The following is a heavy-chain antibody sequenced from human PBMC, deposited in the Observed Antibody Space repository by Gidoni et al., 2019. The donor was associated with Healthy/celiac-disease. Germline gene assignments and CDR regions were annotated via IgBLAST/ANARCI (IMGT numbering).Heavy chain of an antibody. J-gene: IGHJ4*02. CDR2: ISGSGGST. Sequence: EVQLLESGGGLVQPGGSLRLSCSASGFTFSSYAMSWVRQAPGKGLEWVSAISGSGGSTYYADSVKGRFTISRDNSKNTLYLQMNSLRAEDTAVYYCAKQKASGWYYFDYWGQGTLVTVSS. CDR3: AKQKASGWYYFDY. D-gene: IGHD6-19*01. CDR1: GFTFSSYA. V-gene: IGHV3-23*01.